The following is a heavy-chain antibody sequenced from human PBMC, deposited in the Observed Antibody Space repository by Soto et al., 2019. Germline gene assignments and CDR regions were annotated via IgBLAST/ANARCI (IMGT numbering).Heavy chain of an antibody. CDR2: IYHSGST. CDR3: ARGYPHYYDSSGYHNLFAP. CDR1: GYSISSGYY. Sequence: PSENLSLTCAVSGYSISSGYYWGWIRQPPGKGLEWIGSIYHSGSTYYNPSLKSRVTISVDTSKNQFSLKLSSVTAADTAVYYCARGYPHYYDSSGYHNLFAPRGQGTLVTVSS. D-gene: IGHD3-22*01. V-gene: IGHV4-38-2*01. J-gene: IGHJ5*02.